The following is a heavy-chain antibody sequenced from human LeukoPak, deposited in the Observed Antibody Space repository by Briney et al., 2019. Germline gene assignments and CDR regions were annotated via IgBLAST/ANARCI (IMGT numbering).Heavy chain of an antibody. CDR2: ISAYNGNT. Sequence: ASVKVSCKASGYTFTRYTMHWVRQAPGQGLEWMGWISAYNGNTNYAQKLQGRVTMTTDTSTSTAYMELRSLRSDDTAVYYCARDLSPATVTTFGYWGQGTLVTVSS. CDR3: ARDLSPATVTTFGY. J-gene: IGHJ4*02. V-gene: IGHV1-18*01. CDR1: GYTFTRYT. D-gene: IGHD4-17*01.